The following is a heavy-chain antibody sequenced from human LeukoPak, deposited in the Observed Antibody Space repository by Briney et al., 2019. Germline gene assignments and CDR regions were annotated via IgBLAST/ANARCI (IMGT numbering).Heavy chain of an antibody. D-gene: IGHD3-22*01. Sequence: AGGSLRLSCAASGFTFSSYGMHWVRQAPGKGLEWVAVIWYDGSNKYYADSVKGRFTISRDNSKNTLYLQMNSLRAEDTAVYYCARDKGADYYDSSPLNWFDPWGQGTLVTVSS. V-gene: IGHV3-33*01. CDR3: ARDKGADYYDSSPLNWFDP. J-gene: IGHJ5*02. CDR2: IWYDGSNK. CDR1: GFTFSSYG.